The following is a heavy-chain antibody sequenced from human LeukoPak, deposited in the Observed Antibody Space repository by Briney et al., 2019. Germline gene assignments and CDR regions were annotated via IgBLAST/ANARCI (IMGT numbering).Heavy chain of an antibody. CDR1: GGTFSSYA. CDR2: IIPIFGTA. J-gene: IGHJ4*02. Sequence: GASVKVSCKASGGTFSSYAISWVRQAPGQGREWMGGIIPIFGTANYAQKFQGRVTITTDESTSTAYMELSSLRSEDTAVYYCARGGYGDYVFDYWGQGTLVTVSS. D-gene: IGHD4-17*01. CDR3: ARGGYGDYVFDY. V-gene: IGHV1-69*05.